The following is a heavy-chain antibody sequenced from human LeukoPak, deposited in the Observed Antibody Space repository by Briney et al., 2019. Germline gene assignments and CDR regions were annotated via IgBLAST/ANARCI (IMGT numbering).Heavy chain of an antibody. J-gene: IGHJ4*02. Sequence: GASVKVSCKASGYTFTGYYMHWVRQAPGQGLEWMGWINPNSGGTNYAQKFQGRVTMTRDTSISTAYMELSRLRSDDTAVYYCAGEYCSSTSCRVDYWGQGTLVTVSS. CDR1: GYTFTGYY. CDR3: AGEYCSSTSCRVDY. D-gene: IGHD2-2*01. V-gene: IGHV1-2*02. CDR2: INPNSGGT.